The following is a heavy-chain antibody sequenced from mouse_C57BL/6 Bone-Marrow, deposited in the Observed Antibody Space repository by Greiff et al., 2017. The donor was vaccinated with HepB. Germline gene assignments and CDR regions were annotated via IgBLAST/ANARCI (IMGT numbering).Heavy chain of an antibody. D-gene: IGHD2-5*01. Sequence: EVMLVESGGGLVKPGGSLKLSCAASGFTFSDYGMHWVRQAPEKGLEWVAYISSGSSTIYYADTVKGRFTISRDNAKNTLFLQMTSLRSEDTAMYYCARLYYSNYEYFDYWGQGTTLTVSS. J-gene: IGHJ2*01. CDR2: ISSGSSTI. CDR3: ARLYYSNYEYFDY. V-gene: IGHV5-17*01. CDR1: GFTFSDYG.